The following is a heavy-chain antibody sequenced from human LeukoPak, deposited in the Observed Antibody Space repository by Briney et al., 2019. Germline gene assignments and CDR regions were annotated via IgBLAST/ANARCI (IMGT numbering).Heavy chain of an antibody. D-gene: IGHD3-22*01. V-gene: IGHV4-31*03. CDR3: ARRPYYYDSSGHQEDY. CDR1: GGSISSGGYY. CDR2: IYYSGST. J-gene: IGHJ4*02. Sequence: SETLSLTCTVSGGSISSGGYYWSWIRQHPGKGLEWIGYIYYSGSTYYNPSLKSRVTISVDTSKNQFSLKLSSVTAADTAVYYCARRPYYYDSSGHQEDYWGQGTLVTVSS.